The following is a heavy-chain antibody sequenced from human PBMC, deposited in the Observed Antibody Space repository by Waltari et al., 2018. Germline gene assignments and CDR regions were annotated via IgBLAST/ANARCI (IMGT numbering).Heavy chain of an antibody. CDR3: ARGGYYYDTLGDS. Sequence: LQLQESRPGLVKASETLSLNCTVSDDSTRYSSYFWGWIRQPPGKGLEWIGSVYISGNTYYNPSIKGRVTMSLETSKNEFSLKLKSVTAADKAVYYCARGGYYYDTLGDSWGQGTLVTVSS. D-gene: IGHD3-22*01. V-gene: IGHV4-39*07. CDR2: VYISGNT. CDR1: DDSTRYSSYF. J-gene: IGHJ5*01.